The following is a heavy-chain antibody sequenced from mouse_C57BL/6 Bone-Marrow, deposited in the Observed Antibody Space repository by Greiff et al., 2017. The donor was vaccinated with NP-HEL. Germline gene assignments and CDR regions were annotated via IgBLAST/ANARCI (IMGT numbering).Heavy chain of an antibody. D-gene: IGHD1-1*01. V-gene: IGHV1-72*01. CDR3: AREEESARGSSDLYYFDY. CDR1: GYTFTSYW. CDR2: IDPNSGGT. J-gene: IGHJ2*01. Sequence: QVQLQQPGAELVKPGASVKLSCKASGYTFTSYWMHWVKQRPGRGLEWIGRIDPNSGGTKYNEKFKSKATLTVDKPSSTAYMQLSSLTSEDSAVYYCAREEESARGSSDLYYFDYWGQGTTLTVSS.